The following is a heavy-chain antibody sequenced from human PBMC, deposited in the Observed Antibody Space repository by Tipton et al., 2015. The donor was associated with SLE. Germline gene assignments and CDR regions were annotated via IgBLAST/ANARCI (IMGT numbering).Heavy chain of an antibody. CDR1: GFTFSSYA. V-gene: IGHV3-64D*09. J-gene: IGHJ2*01. Sequence: GSLRLSCSASGFTFSSYAMHWVRQAPGKGLEYVSAISSNGGSTYYADSVKGRFTISRDNSKNTLYLQMSSLRAEDTAVYYCAREPLGPYGDPHFDLWGRGTLVTVSS. D-gene: IGHD4-17*01. CDR3: AREPLGPYGDPHFDL. CDR2: ISSNGGST.